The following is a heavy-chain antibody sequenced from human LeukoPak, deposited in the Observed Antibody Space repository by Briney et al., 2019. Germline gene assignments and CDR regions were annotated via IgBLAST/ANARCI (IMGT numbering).Heavy chain of an antibody. CDR1: GYTFSNYG. V-gene: IGHV1-18*01. J-gene: IGHJ4*02. Sequence: ASVKVSCKASGYTFSNYGTSWVRQAPGQGLEWMGWISAYNGNTNYAQKFQGRVTMTSDTSTYTVYMELRSLRSDDTAVYYCARDLTAGRLVAGVVYWGQGTLVTVSS. CDR2: ISAYNGNT. D-gene: IGHD7-27*01. CDR3: ARDLTAGRLVAGVVY.